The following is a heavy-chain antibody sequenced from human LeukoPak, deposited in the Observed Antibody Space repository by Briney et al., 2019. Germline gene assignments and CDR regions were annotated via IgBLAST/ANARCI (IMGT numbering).Heavy chain of an antibody. CDR3: AKVIRFTAATGTGLDY. J-gene: IGHJ4*02. D-gene: IGHD6-13*01. Sequence: GGSLRLSCAASGFTFSYYGMHWVRQAPAKGLNWVAVIWHDGSLKYYSDSVRGRFTISRDNSMNTVYLQMNSLRAEDTAVYYCAKVIRFTAATGTGLDYWDQGTLVTVSS. CDR1: GFTFSYYG. V-gene: IGHV3-33*06. CDR2: IWHDGSLK.